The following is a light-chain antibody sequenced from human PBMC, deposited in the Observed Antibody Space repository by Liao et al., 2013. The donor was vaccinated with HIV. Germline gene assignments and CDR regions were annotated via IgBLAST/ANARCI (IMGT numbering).Light chain of an antibody. J-gene: IGLJ3*02. CDR1: KLGDKY. CDR2: QDT. V-gene: IGLV3-1*01. CDR3: QAWDSSKGV. Sequence: SYELTQPPSVSVSPGLTASIACSGDKLGDKYVAWYQQKPGHSPVLLIFQDTKRPSGIPERFSGSNSGNTATLTISGTQAMDEADYYCQAWDSSKGVFGGGTKLTVL.